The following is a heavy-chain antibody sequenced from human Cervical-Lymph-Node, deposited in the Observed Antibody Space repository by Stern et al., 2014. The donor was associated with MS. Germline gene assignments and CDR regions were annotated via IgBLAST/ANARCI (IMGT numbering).Heavy chain of an antibody. V-gene: IGHV3-9*01. CDR1: GFNFDDYG. D-gene: IGHD6-13*01. CDR2: ISWNSDKI. CDR3: AKDRTSSSWGVDY. Sequence: EVQLVESGGGLVQPGRSLRLSCAGSGFNFDDYGMHWVRQAPGQGLEWVSGISWNSDKIVYAESVKGRFTISRDNDKDSLYLQMDSLRVEDTALYYCAKDRTSSSWGVDYWGQGSLVTVSS. J-gene: IGHJ4*02.